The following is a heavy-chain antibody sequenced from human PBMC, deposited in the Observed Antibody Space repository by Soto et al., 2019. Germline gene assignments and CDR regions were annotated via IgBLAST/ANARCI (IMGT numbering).Heavy chain of an antibody. V-gene: IGHV3-66*01. CDR2: IYSGGST. CDR3: ASGYYDFWSGYKNPNYYMDV. D-gene: IGHD3-3*01. CDR1: GFTVSSNY. J-gene: IGHJ6*03. Sequence: GGSLRLSCAASGFTVSSNYMSWVRQAPGKGLEWVSVIYSGGSTYYADSVKGRFTISRDNSKNTLYLQMNSLRAEDTAVYYCASGYYDFWSGYKNPNYYMDVWGKGTTVTVSS.